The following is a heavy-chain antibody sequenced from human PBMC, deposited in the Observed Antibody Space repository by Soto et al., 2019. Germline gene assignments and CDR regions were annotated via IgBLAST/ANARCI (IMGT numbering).Heavy chain of an antibody. D-gene: IGHD3-22*01. J-gene: IGHJ4*02. V-gene: IGHV3-30-3*01. CDR1: GFTFSSYA. CDR3: ARDPYYYDSRRYFDY. Sequence: GRSLRLSCAASGFTFSSYAMHWVRQAPGKGLEWVAVISYDGSNKYYADSVKGRFTISRDNSKNTLYLQMNSLRAEDTAVYYCARDPYYYDSRRYFDYWGQGTLVTVSS. CDR2: ISYDGSNK.